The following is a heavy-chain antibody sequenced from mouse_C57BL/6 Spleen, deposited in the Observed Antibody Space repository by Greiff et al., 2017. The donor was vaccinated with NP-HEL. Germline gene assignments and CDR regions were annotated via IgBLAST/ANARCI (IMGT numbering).Heavy chain of an antibody. CDR2: INPYNGGT. CDR1: GYTFTDYY. Sequence: EVQLQQSGPVLVKPGASVKMSCKASGYTFTDYYMNWVKQSHGKSLEWIGVINPYNGGTSYNQKFKGKATLTVDKSSSTAYMELNSLTSEDSAVYYCAKGGYLLWSYWGQGTTLTVSS. V-gene: IGHV1-19*01. D-gene: IGHD2-1*01. J-gene: IGHJ2*01. CDR3: AKGGYLLWSY.